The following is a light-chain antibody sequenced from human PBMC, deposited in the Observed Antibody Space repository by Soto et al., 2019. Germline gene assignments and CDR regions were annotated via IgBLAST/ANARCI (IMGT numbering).Light chain of an antibody. CDR2: QAS. CDR1: QSLNRW. Sequence: DIQMTQSPSTLSASVGDRVTITCRASQSLNRWLVWYQQKPGKVPKLLIYQASRLQSGVPSRFSGSESGTDFTLTISSLQPDSFANYYCQQYSTYPLNVGGGTKVELK. J-gene: IGKJ4*01. V-gene: IGKV1-5*03. CDR3: QQYSTYPLN.